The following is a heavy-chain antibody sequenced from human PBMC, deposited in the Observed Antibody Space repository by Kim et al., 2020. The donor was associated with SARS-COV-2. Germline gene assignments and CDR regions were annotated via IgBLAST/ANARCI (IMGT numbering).Heavy chain of an antibody. CDR2: IYYSGST. CDR3: ARDHREWLQYTANWYFDL. CDR1: GGSISSYY. D-gene: IGHD3-3*01. V-gene: IGHV4-59*01. J-gene: IGHJ2*01. Sequence: SETLSLTCTVSGGSISSYYWSWIRQPPGKGLEWIGYIYYSGSTNYNPSLKSRVTISVDTSKNQFSLKLSSVTAADTAVYYCARDHREWLQYTANWYFDLWGRCTLGTVSS.